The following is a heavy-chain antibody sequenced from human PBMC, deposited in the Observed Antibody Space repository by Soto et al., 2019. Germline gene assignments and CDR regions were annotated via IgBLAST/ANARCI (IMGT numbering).Heavy chain of an antibody. CDR2: IDPSDSYT. V-gene: IGHV5-10-1*01. J-gene: IGHJ6*02. Sequence: SGESLKISCKGSGYSFTSYWISWVRQMPGKGLEWMGRIDPSDSYTNYSPSFQGHVTISADKSISTAYLQWSSLKASDTAMYYCARRRRATRYFYYYYGMDVWGQGTTVTVSS. D-gene: IGHD3-9*01. CDR3: ARRRRATRYFYYYYGMDV. CDR1: GYSFTSYW.